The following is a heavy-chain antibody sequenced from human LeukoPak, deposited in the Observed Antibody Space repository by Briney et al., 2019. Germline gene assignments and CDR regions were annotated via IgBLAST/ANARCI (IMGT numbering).Heavy chain of an antibody. Sequence: SQTLSLTCTVSGGSISSGGYYWSWIRQHPGKGLEWIGYIYYSGSSYYNPSLKSRVTISVDTSKNQFSLKLSSVTAADTAVYYCASHVSGDYYYYYMDVWGKGTTVTVSS. CDR2: IYYSGSS. D-gene: IGHD3-16*01. CDR1: GGSISSGGYY. V-gene: IGHV4-31*03. CDR3: ASHVSGDYYYYYMDV. J-gene: IGHJ6*03.